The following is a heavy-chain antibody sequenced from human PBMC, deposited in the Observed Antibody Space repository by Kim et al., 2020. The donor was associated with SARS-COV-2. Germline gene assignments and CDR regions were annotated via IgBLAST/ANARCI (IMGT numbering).Heavy chain of an antibody. CDR2: ISYDGSNK. CDR1: GFTFSSYA. D-gene: IGHD4-17*01. CDR3: YGRTDAFGI. V-gene: IGHV3-30*04. J-gene: IGHJ3*02. Sequence: GGSLRLSCAASGFTFSSYAMHWVRQAPGKGLEWVAVISYDGSNKYYADSVKGRFTISRDNSKNTLYLQMNSLRAEDTAVYYCYGRTDAFGIWGQGTMVTVSS.